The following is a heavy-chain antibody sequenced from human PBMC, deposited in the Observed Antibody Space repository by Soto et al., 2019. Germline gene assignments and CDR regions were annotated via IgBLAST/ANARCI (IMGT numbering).Heavy chain of an antibody. Sequence: QVQLVQSGAEVKKPGASVKVSCKASGYTFTSYDINWVRQATGQGLEWMGWMNPNSGNTGYAQKFQGRVTMTRNTTIRTAYMELSSLRAEDTAVYYCGGDISEGSGGYDDYDSYGMDVWGQGTTVTVSS. V-gene: IGHV1-8*01. CDR2: MNPNSGNT. J-gene: IGHJ6*02. CDR3: GGDISEGSGGYDDYDSYGMDV. CDR1: GYTFTSYD. D-gene: IGHD6-19*01.